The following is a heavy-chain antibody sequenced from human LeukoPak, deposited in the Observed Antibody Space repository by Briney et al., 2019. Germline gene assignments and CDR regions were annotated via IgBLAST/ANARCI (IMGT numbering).Heavy chain of an antibody. CDR3: ARELPREVTLDY. V-gene: IGHV3-74*01. CDR2: IFADGSTT. D-gene: IGHD2-21*02. Sequence: PGGSLRLSCVASEFNLFSYGMQWVRQGPGKGLVWVSRIFADGSTTSYADSVKGRFTISRDNAKNTLYLQMNSLRAEDTAVYYCARELPREVTLDYWGQGALVTVSP. CDR1: EFNLFSYG. J-gene: IGHJ4*01.